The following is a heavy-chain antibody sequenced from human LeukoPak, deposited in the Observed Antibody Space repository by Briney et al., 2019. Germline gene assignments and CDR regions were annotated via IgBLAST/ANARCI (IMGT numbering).Heavy chain of an antibody. Sequence: SETLSLTCTVSGGSLSSSGSYWGWIRQPPGKGLEWVGNIYYSGSTYYNPSLKSRVTISVDTSKNQFSLKLSSVTAADTAVYYCARDRHKYNYDSGGYPPYWGQGTLVTVSS. CDR3: ARDRHKYNYDSGGYPPY. J-gene: IGHJ4*02. D-gene: IGHD3-22*01. CDR1: GGSLSSSGSY. V-gene: IGHV4-39*07. CDR2: IYYSGST.